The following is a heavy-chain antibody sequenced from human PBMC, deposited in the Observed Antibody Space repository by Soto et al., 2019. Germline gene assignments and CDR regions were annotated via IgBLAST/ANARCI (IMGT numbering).Heavy chain of an antibody. Sequence: EVQLLESGGGLVQPGGSLRLSCGGSGFTFNSYAMTWVRQAPGKWLEWVSASSGSGVTTYYANSVKGRFTISRDQSKYTLYLPMNSRRAEDPAIYYCAKDRHYGSGTYSDSYLAYWCKGTMVTVSS. D-gene: IGHD3-10*01. J-gene: IGHJ4*02. CDR2: SSGSGVTT. CDR3: AKDRHYGSGTYSDSYLAY. CDR1: GFTFNSYA. V-gene: IGHV3-23*01.